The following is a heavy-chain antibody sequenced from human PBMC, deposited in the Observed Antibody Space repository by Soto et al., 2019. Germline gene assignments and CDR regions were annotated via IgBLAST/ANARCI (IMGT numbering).Heavy chain of an antibody. CDR1: GFTFSDYY. J-gene: IGHJ6*02. CDR3: ARVASGSYYYYYGMDV. CDR2: ISSSSSYT. D-gene: IGHD1-26*01. Sequence: PGGSLRLSCAASGFTFSDYYMSWIRQAPGKGLEWVSYISSSSSYTNYADSVKGRFTISRDNAKNSLYLQMNSLRAEDTAVYYCARVASGSYYYYYGMDVWGQGTTVTVSS. V-gene: IGHV3-11*05.